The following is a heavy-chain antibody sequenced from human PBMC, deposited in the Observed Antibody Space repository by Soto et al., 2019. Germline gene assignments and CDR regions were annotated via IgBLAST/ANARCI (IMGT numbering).Heavy chain of an antibody. D-gene: IGHD3-22*01. Sequence: GESLKISCKGSGYSFTSYWIGWVRQMPGKGLEWMGIIYPGDSDTRYSPSFQGQVTISADKSISTAYLQWSSLKASDTAMYYCARLSYYYDSSGYYYYGMDVWGQGTTVTVAS. V-gene: IGHV5-51*01. CDR1: GYSFTSYW. CDR3: ARLSYYYDSSGYYYYGMDV. CDR2: IYPGDSDT. J-gene: IGHJ6*02.